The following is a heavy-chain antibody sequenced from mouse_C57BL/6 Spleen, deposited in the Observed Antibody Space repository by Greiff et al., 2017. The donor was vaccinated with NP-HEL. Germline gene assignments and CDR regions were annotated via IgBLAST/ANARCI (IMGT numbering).Heavy chain of an antibody. D-gene: IGHD2-3*01. V-gene: IGHV1-55*01. Sequence: QVQLQQPGAELVKPGASVKMSCKASGYTFTSYWITWVKQRPGQGLEWIGDIYPVSGSTNYNEKFKSKATLTVDTSSSTAYMQLSSLTSEDSAVYYCARRGNGYYGAWFAYWGQGTLVTVSA. J-gene: IGHJ3*01. CDR3: ARRGNGYYGAWFAY. CDR1: GYTFTSYW. CDR2: IYPVSGST.